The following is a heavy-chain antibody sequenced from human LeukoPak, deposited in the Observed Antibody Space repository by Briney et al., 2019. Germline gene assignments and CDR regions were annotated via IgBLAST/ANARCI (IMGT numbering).Heavy chain of an antibody. CDR3: ARESRGYNILTGYYTQLDY. Sequence: GGSLRLSCAASGFTFSTYNMNWVRQAPGKGLEWVANINADGSEKFYVDSMKGRFSISRDNAENSVSLQMSSLRGEDTAVYYCARESRGYNILTGYYTQLDYWGQGTRVTVSS. CDR1: GFTFSTYN. CDR2: INADGSEK. J-gene: IGHJ4*02. V-gene: IGHV3-7*01. D-gene: IGHD3-9*01.